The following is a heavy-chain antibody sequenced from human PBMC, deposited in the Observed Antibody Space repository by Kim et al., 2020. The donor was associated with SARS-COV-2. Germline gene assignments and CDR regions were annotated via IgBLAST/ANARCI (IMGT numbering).Heavy chain of an antibody. CDR2: INSDGSST. V-gene: IGHV3-74*01. J-gene: IGHJ6*02. CDR3: ARVRYFDWLYPYYYYYYGMDV. D-gene: IGHD3-9*01. Sequence: GGSLRLSCAASGFTFSSYWMHWVRQAPGKGLVWVSRINSDGSSTSYADSVKGRFTISRDNAKNTLYLQMNSLRAEDTAVYYCARVRYFDWLYPYYYYYYGMDVWGQGTTVTVSS. CDR1: GFTFSSYW.